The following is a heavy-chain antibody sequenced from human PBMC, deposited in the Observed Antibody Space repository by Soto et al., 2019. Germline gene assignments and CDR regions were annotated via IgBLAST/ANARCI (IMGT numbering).Heavy chain of an antibody. CDR3: AWSANAAAVGGYFDY. CDR1: GFSLSTSGVG. V-gene: IGHV2-5*02. CDR2: IYWDDDK. J-gene: IGHJ4*02. D-gene: IGHD6-13*01. Sequence: QITLKESGPTLVKPTQTLTLTCTFSGFSLSTSGVGVGWIRQPPGKALEWLALIYWDDDKRYSPSLKGRLTITKDTSKNQVVLTMTNMDPVDTATYYCAWSANAAAVGGYFDYWGQGTLVTVSS.